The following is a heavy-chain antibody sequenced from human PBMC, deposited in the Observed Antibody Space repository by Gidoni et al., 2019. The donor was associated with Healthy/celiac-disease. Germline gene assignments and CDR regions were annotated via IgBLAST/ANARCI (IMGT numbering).Heavy chain of an antibody. CDR2: IYPGDSDT. J-gene: IGHJ5*02. V-gene: IGHV5-51*01. CDR3: ARQGSGSLYNWFDP. D-gene: IGHD6-19*01. Sequence: GWVRQMPGKGLEWMGIIYPGDSDTRYSPSFQGQVTISADKSISTAYLQWSSLKASDTAMYYCARQGSGSLYNWFDPWGQGTLVTVSS.